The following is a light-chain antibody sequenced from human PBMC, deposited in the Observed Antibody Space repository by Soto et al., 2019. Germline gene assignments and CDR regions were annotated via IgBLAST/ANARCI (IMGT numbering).Light chain of an antibody. Sequence: DIQMTQSPSSLSASVGDRVTITCRASQGISNYLAWYQQKPGKVPKLLIYAASTLQSGVQSLFSGSGSGTDFNLTISSLQPEDGATYYCKKYNSAPWTFGQGPKVEIK. CDR2: AAS. CDR3: KKYNSAPWT. J-gene: IGKJ1*01. CDR1: QGISNY. V-gene: IGKV1-27*01.